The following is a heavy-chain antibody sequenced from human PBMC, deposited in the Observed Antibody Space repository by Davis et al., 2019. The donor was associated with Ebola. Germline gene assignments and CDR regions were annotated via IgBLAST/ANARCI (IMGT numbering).Heavy chain of an antibody. Sequence: ASVKVSCKASGYTFTSYYMHWVRQAPGQGLEWMGIINPSGGSTSYAQKFQGRVTMTRDTSTSTVYMELSSLRSEDTAVYYCATEFKEQLTSQGYFDYWGQGTLVTVSS. J-gene: IGHJ4*02. D-gene: IGHD6-6*01. CDR1: GYTFTSYY. V-gene: IGHV1-46*01. CDR2: INPSGGST. CDR3: ATEFKEQLTSQGYFDY.